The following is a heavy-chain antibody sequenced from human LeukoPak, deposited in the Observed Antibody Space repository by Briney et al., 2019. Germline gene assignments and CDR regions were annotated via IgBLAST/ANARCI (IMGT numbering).Heavy chain of an antibody. Sequence: ASVKVSCKASGYTFTSYDINLVRQATGQGLEWMGWMNPNSGNTGYAQKFQGRVTMTRSTSISTAYMELSSLRSEDTAVYYCARRGGYFDWFHYYGMDVWGQGTTVTVSS. D-gene: IGHD3-9*01. V-gene: IGHV1-8*01. CDR1: GYTFTSYD. CDR2: MNPNSGNT. J-gene: IGHJ6*02. CDR3: ARRGGYFDWFHYYGMDV.